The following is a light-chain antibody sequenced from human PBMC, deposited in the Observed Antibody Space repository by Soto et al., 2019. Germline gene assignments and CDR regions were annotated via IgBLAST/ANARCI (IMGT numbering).Light chain of an antibody. CDR1: SSDVGGYNY. Sequence: QSALTQPPSASGSPGQSVTISCTGTSSDVGGYNYVSWYQQHPGKAPKLMIYEVSYRPSGVSDRFSGSKSGNTASLTISGLQAEDEADYYCCSYAGSTTRVQFGGGTKLTVL. V-gene: IGLV2-8*01. CDR2: EVS. J-gene: IGLJ2*01. CDR3: CSYAGSTTRVQ.